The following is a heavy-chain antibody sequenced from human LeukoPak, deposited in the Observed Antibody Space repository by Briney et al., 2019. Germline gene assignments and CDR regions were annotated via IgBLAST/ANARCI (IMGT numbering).Heavy chain of an antibody. V-gene: IGHV3-23*01. CDR3: ATLYGDYNWYFDL. J-gene: IGHJ2*01. CDR2: ISGSGGST. D-gene: IGHD4-17*01. Sequence: PGGSLRLSCAASGFTFSSYAMSWVRQAPGKGLELVSAISGSGGSTYYADSVKGRFTISRDNSKNTLYLQMNSLRAEDTAVYYCATLYGDYNWYFDLWGRGTLVTVSS. CDR1: GFTFSSYA.